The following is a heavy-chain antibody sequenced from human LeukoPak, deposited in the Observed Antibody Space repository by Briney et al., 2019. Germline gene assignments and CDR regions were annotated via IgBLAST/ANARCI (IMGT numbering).Heavy chain of an antibody. CDR1: GFTFSSYA. V-gene: IGHV3-30-3*01. D-gene: IGHD3-10*01. CDR2: ISYDGSNK. Sequence: GRSLRLSCAASGFTFSSYAMRWVRQAPGKGLEWVAVISYDGSNKYYADSVKGRFTISRDNSKNTLYLQMNSLRAEDTAVYYCARVRGDFDYWGQGTLVTVSS. J-gene: IGHJ4*02. CDR3: ARVRGDFDY.